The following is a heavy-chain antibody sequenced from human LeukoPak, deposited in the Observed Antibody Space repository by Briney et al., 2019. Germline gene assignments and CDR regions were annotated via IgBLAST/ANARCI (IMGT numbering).Heavy chain of an antibody. V-gene: IGHV6-1*01. J-gene: IGHJ4*02. CDR1: GDSVSSKSAA. CDR2: TYYRSKWYN. CDR3: ARAYYDISTGYLDY. D-gene: IGHD3-9*01. Sequence: SQTLSLTCAISGDSVSSKSAAWNRVRQSPSGGLEWLGRTYYRSKWYNDYAVSVKSRISVNPDTTKNQFSLQLSSVTPEDTAVYYCARAYYDISTGYLDYWGQGTLVTVSP.